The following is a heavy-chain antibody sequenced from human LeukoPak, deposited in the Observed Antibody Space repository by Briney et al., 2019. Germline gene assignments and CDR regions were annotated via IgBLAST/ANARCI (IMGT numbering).Heavy chain of an antibody. J-gene: IGHJ4*02. CDR3: AKGSGYYYNTHYFDY. D-gene: IGHD3-22*01. CDR1: GFTFSSYA. V-gene: IGHV3-23*01. CDR2: ISGSGGST. Sequence: PGGSLRLSCAASGFTFSSYAMSWVRQAPGKGLEWVSAISGSGGSTYYADSVKGRFTISRDNSKNTLYLQMNSLRAEDTAVYYCAKGSGYYYNTHYFDYWGQGTLVTVSS.